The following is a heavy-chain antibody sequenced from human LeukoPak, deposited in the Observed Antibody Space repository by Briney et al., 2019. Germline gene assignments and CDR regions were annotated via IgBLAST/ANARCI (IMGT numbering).Heavy chain of an antibody. Sequence: PGRSLRLSCAASGFIFSSYGMHWVRHAPGKGLEWVAVIWDDGSHEYYADSVKGRFTISSDNSKNTLYLQMNSLRAEDTAVYYCARGLKYYYDSSGYYYFDCWGQGTLVTVSS. D-gene: IGHD3-22*01. CDR3: ARGLKYYYDSSGYYYFDC. CDR1: GFIFSSYG. V-gene: IGHV3-33*01. CDR2: IWDDGSHE. J-gene: IGHJ4*02.